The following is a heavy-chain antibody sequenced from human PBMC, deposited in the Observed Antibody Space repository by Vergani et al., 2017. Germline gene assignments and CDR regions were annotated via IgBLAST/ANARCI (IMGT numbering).Heavy chain of an antibody. J-gene: IGHJ6*02. CDR1: GGSISSGGYY. CDR2: IYYSGST. CDR3: ARGEHTKYYYYGMDV. V-gene: IGHV4-31*03. D-gene: IGHD1/OR15-1a*01. Sequence: QVQLQESGPGLVKPSQTLSLTCTVSGGSISSGGYYWSWIRQHPGKGLEWIGYIYYSGSTYYNPSLKSRVTISVDTSKNQFSLKLSSVTAEDTAVYYCARGEHTKYYYYGMDVWGQGTTVTVSS.